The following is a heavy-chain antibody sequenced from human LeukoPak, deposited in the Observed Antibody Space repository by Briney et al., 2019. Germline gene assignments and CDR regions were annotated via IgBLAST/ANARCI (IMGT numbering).Heavy chain of an antibody. CDR3: ARAQGYGSPFRTYYDFWSGYPLLDY. D-gene: IGHD3-3*01. CDR1: GFTVSNNY. J-gene: IGHJ4*02. V-gene: IGHV3-53*01. CDR2: IYSSDGT. Sequence: GGSLRLSCAASGFTVSNNYMSWVRQAPGKGLEWVSVIYSSDGTFYSDSVKGRFTISRDYSKNTLYLQLNSLRADDTAVYYCARAQGYGSPFRTYYDFWSGYPLLDYWGQGTLVTVSS.